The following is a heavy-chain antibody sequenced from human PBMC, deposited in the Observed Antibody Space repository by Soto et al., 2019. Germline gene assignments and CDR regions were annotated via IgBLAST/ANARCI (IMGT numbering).Heavy chain of an antibody. CDR3: ARCYGSGSSPYYMDV. Sequence: QVQLQQWGAGLLKPSETLSLTCAVYGGSFSGYYWSWIRQPPGKGLEWIGEINHSGSTNYNPSLKSRVTISVDTSKNQFSLKLSSVTAADTAVYYCARCYGSGSSPYYMDVWGKGTTVTVS. CDR2: INHSGST. CDR1: GGSFSGYY. D-gene: IGHD3-10*01. J-gene: IGHJ6*03. V-gene: IGHV4-34*01.